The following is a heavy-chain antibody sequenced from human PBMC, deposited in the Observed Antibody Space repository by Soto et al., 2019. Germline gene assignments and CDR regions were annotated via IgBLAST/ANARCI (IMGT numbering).Heavy chain of an antibody. D-gene: IGHD5-12*01. V-gene: IGHV1-69*06. Sequence: GASVKVSCKASGGTFSSYAISWVRQAPGQGLEWMGGIIPIFGTANYAQKFQGRVTITADKSTSTAYLELSSLRSEDTAVYYCATSPKYVWLQGYAFDIWGQGTMVTVSS. CDR1: GGTFSSYA. CDR3: ATSPKYVWLQGYAFDI. CDR2: IIPIFGTA. J-gene: IGHJ3*02.